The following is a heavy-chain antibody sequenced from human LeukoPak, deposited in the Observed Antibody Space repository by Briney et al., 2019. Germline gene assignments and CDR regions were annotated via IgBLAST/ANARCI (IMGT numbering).Heavy chain of an antibody. J-gene: IGHJ4*02. V-gene: IGHV3-21*01. CDR3: ARDRRGYDASGHYYRHFDF. CDR1: GFAFSGYA. CDR2: IISSSLDI. Sequence: GGSLRLSCEASGFAFSGYAMSWVRQAPGKGLEYVSSIISSSLDIEYAESVKGRFTISRDNAKKILYLQMNNLRAEDTAVYYCARDRRGYDASGHYYRHFDFWGQGTLVSVSS. D-gene: IGHD3-22*01.